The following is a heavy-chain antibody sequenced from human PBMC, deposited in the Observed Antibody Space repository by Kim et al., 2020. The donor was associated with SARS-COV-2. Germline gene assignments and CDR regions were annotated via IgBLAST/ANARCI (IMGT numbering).Heavy chain of an antibody. CDR1: GFIFSDHY. CDR2: SKNKANSYTT. D-gene: IGHD1-20*01. CDR3: VLINYNNGWY. Sequence: GGSLRLSCVVSGFIFSDHYIDWVRQAPGKGLEWVGRSKNKANSYTTEYAASVRGRFMISRDESKNSVYLQMNSLKTEDTAMYYCVLINYNNGWY. V-gene: IGHV3-72*01. J-gene: IGHJ2*01.